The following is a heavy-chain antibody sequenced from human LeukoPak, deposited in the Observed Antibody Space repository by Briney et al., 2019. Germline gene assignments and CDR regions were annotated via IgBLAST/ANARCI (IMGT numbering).Heavy chain of an antibody. J-gene: IGHJ4*02. D-gene: IGHD2-15*01. CDR3: ARGRPFIGYCSGGSCYFLDY. Sequence: SETLSLTCAVYGGSFSGYYWSWIRQPPGKGLEWVGEINHSGSTNYNPSLKSRVTISVDTSKNQFSLKLSFVTAADTAVYYCARGRPFIGYCSGGSCYFLDYWGQGTLVTVSS. V-gene: IGHV4-34*01. CDR2: INHSGST. CDR1: GGSFSGYY.